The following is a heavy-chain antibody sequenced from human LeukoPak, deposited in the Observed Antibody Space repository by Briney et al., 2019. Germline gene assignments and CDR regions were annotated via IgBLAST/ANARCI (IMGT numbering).Heavy chain of an antibody. CDR3: ALRVVVPAANYNWSDP. CDR1: GGTFSSYA. D-gene: IGHD2-2*01. V-gene: IGHV1-69*06. J-gene: IGHJ5*02. CDR2: IIPIFGTA. Sequence: SVKVSCKASGGTFSSYAISWVRQAPGQGLEWMGGIIPIFGTANYAQKFQGRVTITADKSTSTAYMELSSLRSEDTAVYYCALRVVVPAANYNWSDPWGQGTLVTVSS.